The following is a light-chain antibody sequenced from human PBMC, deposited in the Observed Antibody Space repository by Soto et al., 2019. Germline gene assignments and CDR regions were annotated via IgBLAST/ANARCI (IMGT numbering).Light chain of an antibody. Sequence: EILMTQSPSTLSVSPGEGVTLSCGASQSVRTNLAWYQQRPRQAPRLLIYGASTRATGIPARFSGSGSGTEFTLTISSLHSEDFAVYYCQQYSIWRTFGQGTKVDI. CDR1: QSVRTN. CDR3: QQYSIWRT. V-gene: IGKV3-15*01. CDR2: GAS. J-gene: IGKJ1*01.